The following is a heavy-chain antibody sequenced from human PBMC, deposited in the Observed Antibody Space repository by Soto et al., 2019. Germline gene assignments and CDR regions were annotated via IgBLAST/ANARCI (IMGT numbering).Heavy chain of an antibody. Sequence: ASVKVSCKASGYTFTSYAMHWVRQAPGQRLEWMGWINAGNGNTKYSQKFQGRVTITRDTSASTAYMELSSLRSGDTAVYYCARGSCSGGSCYWGQGTLVTVSS. CDR2: INAGNGNT. CDR3: ARGSCSGGSCY. D-gene: IGHD2-15*01. V-gene: IGHV1-3*01. CDR1: GYTFTSYA. J-gene: IGHJ4*02.